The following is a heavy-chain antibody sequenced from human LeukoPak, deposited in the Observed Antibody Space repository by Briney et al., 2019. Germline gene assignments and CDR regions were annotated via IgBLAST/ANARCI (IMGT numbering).Heavy chain of an antibody. CDR1: GYTFTSYG. D-gene: IGHD1/OR15-1a*01. J-gene: IGHJ4*02. CDR3: ARAGTLVVYYFDY. Sequence: ASVKVSCKASGYTFTSYGISWVRQAPGQGLEWMGWISAYNGNTNYAQKFQGRVTITADKSTSTAYMELSSLRSEDTAVYYCARAGTLVVYYFDYWGQGTLVTVSS. CDR2: ISAYNGNT. V-gene: IGHV1-18*01.